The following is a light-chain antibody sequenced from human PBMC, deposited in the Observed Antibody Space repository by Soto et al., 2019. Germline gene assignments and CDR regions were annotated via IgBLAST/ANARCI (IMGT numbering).Light chain of an antibody. CDR2: GAS. Sequence: EIVLTQSPGTLSLSPGERATLSCRASQSVYNSYLAWYQQKPGQAPRLLIYGASSRATGIPDRFSGSGSGKDFTLPISRLEPENFEVYYCQQYGSSPRTFGQGTKLEIK. J-gene: IGKJ2*01. V-gene: IGKV3-20*01. CDR1: QSVYNSY. CDR3: QQYGSSPRT.